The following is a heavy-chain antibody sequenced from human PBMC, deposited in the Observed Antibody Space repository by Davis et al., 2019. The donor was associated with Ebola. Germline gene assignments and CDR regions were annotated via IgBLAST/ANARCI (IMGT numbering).Heavy chain of an antibody. Sequence: AASVKVSCKASGYTFTGYYMHWVRQAPGQGLEWMGWINPNSGGTNYAQKFQGWVTMTRDTSISTAYMELSRLRSEDTAVYYCARDLLVVVVTPGALDYWGQGTLVTVSS. V-gene: IGHV1-2*04. CDR3: ARDLLVVVVTPGALDY. CDR2: INPNSGGT. D-gene: IGHD3-22*01. CDR1: GYTFTGYY. J-gene: IGHJ4*02.